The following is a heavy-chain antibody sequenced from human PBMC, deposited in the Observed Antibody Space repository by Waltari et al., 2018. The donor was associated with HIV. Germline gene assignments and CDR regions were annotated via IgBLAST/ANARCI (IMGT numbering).Heavy chain of an antibody. V-gene: IGHV4-34*01. CDR1: GGSFHGYY. J-gene: IGHJ4*02. D-gene: IGHD1-7*01. CDR2: IDHRGIS. Sequence: QVQLQQWGTGLLKPSETLALTCAVYGGSFHGYYWSWFRQPPGKGLEWIGQIDHRGISHYNPTLKDRLTMSVDTSKNQFSLKLTSATAADTAVFYCARGVFALIVAGTNFDYWGQGFLVTVSS. CDR3: ARGVFALIVAGTNFDY.